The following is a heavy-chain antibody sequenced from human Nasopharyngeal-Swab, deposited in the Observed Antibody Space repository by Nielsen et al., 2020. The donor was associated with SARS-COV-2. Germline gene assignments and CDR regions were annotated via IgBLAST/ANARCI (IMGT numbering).Heavy chain of an antibody. CDR1: GGSISSGSYY. CDR2: IYYSGST. Sequence: GSLRLSCTVSGGSISSGSYYWSWIRQPAGKGLEWIGHIYYSGSTNYNPSLKSRVTISVDTSKNQFSPKLSSVTAADTAVYYCARGPGRITIFGVVIDSRGWFDPWGQGTLVTVSS. CDR3: ARGPGRITIFGVVIDSRGWFDP. V-gene: IGHV4-61*10. D-gene: IGHD3-3*01. J-gene: IGHJ5*02.